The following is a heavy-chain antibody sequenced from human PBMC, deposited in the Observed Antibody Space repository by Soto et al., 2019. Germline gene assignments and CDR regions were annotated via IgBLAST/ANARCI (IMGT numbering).Heavy chain of an antibody. Sequence: SVKVSCKASGGTFSSYAISWVRQAPGQGLEWMGGIIPIFGTANYAQKFQGRVTITADKSTSTAYMELSSLRSEDTAVYYCARDFRPYNWFDPWGQGTLVTVS. CDR1: GGTFSSYA. V-gene: IGHV1-69*06. CDR2: IIPIFGTA. CDR3: ARDFRPYNWFDP. J-gene: IGHJ5*02.